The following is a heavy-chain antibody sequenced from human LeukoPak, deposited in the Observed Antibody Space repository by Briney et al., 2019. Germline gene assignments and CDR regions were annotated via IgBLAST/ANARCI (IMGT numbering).Heavy chain of an antibody. V-gene: IGHV4-34*01. J-gene: IGHJ4*02. CDR3: ARGRPRSCSGGSCYSIN. Sequence: SETLSLTCAVYGGSFSGYYWSWIRQPPGKGLEWIGEINHSGSTNYNPSLKSRVTISVDTSKNQFSLKLSSVTAADTAVYYCARGRPRSCSGGSCYSINWGQGTLVTVSS. CDR2: INHSGST. CDR1: GGSFSGYY. D-gene: IGHD2-15*01.